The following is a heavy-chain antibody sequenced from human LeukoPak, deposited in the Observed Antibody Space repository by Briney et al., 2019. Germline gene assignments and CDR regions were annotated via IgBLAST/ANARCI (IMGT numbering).Heavy chain of an antibody. J-gene: IGHJ5*02. Sequence: GGSLRLSCAASGFTFSGSAMHWVRQASGKGLEWVGRIRSKANSYATGYAASVRGRFTISRDDSKNTAYLQMNSLKTEDTAVYYCTRRYCSSASCFDNWFDPWSQGTLVTISS. CDR1: GFTFSGSA. D-gene: IGHD2-2*01. V-gene: IGHV3-73*01. CDR3: TRRYCSSASCFDNWFDP. CDR2: IRSKANSYAT.